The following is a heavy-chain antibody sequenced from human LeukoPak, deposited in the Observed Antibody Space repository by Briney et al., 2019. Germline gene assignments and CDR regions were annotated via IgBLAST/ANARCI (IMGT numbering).Heavy chain of an antibody. CDR3: ARSKKWLATGFDY. J-gene: IGHJ4*02. CDR2: IKQDGSEK. CDR1: GFTFSSYW. Sequence: GSLRLSCAASGFTFSSYWMSWVRQAPGKGLEWVANIKQDGSEKYYVDSVKGRFTISRDNAKNSLYLQMNSLRAEDTAVYYGARSKKWLATGFDYWGQGTLVTVSS. D-gene: IGHD5-12*01. V-gene: IGHV3-7*01.